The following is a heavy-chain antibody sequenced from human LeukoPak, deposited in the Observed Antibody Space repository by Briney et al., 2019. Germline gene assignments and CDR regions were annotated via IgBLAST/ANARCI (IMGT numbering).Heavy chain of an antibody. D-gene: IGHD4-17*01. V-gene: IGHV1-69*13. CDR1: GGTFSSYA. CDR3: ARSTTVTEVYYYYGMDV. CDR2: IIPIFGTA. J-gene: IGHJ6*02. Sequence: SVKVSCKASGGTFSSYAISWVRQAPGQGLEWMGGIIPIFGTANYAQKFQGRVTITADESTSTAYMELSSLRSEDTAVYYCARSTTVTEVYYYYGMDVWGHGTTVTVSS.